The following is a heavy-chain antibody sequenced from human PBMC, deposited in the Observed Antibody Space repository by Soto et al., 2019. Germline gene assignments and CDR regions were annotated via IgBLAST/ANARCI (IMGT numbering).Heavy chain of an antibody. CDR2: IYWDDDK. CDR3: ALLPSDGRPWDY. CDR1: GFSLSTSGVG. Sequence: QITLKESGPTLVKPTQTLTLTCTFSGFSLSTSGVGVGWIRQPPGKALEWLALIYWDDDKRYSPSLKSRLTITKDTSKNQVVLTMTNMDPVDTATYYCALLPSDGRPWDYWGQGTLVTVSS. J-gene: IGHJ4*02. V-gene: IGHV2-5*02. D-gene: IGHD2-2*01.